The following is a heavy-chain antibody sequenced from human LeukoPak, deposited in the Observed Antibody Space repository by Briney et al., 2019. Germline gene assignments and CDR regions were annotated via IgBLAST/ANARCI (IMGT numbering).Heavy chain of an antibody. CDR2: INHSGST. CDR3: ARETDNYDFWSGYYIGY. J-gene: IGHJ4*02. V-gene: IGHV4-34*01. Sequence: SETLSLTCAVYGGFFSGYYWIWIRQPPGKGLEWIAEINHSGSTNYNPSLKSRVTISVDTSKNQFSLKLSSVTAADTAVYYCARETDNYDFWSGYYIGYWGQGTLVTVSS. D-gene: IGHD3-3*01. CDR1: GGFFSGYY.